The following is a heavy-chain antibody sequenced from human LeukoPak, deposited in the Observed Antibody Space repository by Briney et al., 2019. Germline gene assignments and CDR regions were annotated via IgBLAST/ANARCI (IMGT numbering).Heavy chain of an antibody. CDR1: GYTFTGYY. CDR3: ARDNHYYDSSGFSLGIDY. Sequence: ASVKVSCKASGYTFTGYYMHWVRQAPGQGLEWMGWINPNSGGTNYAQKFQGRVTMTRDTSISTAYMELSRLRSDDTAVYYCARDNHYYDSSGFSLGIDYWSQGTLVTVSS. D-gene: IGHD3-22*01. J-gene: IGHJ4*02. CDR2: INPNSGGT. V-gene: IGHV1-2*02.